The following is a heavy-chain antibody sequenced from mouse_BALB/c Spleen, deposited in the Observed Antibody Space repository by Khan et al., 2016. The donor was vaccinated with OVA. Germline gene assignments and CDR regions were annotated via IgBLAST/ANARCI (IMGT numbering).Heavy chain of an antibody. CDR3: ARQPYYHYNLMVY. CDR1: GFSLTNYG. D-gene: IGHD2-10*01. Sequence: VQLQESGPGLVAPSQSLSITCTISGFSLTNYGVHWVRQPPGKGLEWLVVIWSDGSTTYNSALKSRLTISKDNSKSQVFLKMNSLQSEDTAVYFCARQPYYHYNLMVYWGQGTSVTVSS. V-gene: IGHV2-6-1*01. J-gene: IGHJ4*01. CDR2: IWSDGST.